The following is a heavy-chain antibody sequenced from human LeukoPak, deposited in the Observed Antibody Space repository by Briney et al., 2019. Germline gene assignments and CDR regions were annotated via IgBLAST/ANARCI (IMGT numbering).Heavy chain of an antibody. CDR3: TTGPYDYGSGTYYH. J-gene: IGHJ4*02. CDR2: IKSKTDGGTT. D-gene: IGHD3-10*01. CDR1: GFTFSNAW. V-gene: IGHV3-15*01. Sequence: PGGSLRLSCAASGFTFSNAWMSWVRQAPGKGLEWVGRIKSKTDGGTTDYAAPVKGRFTISRDDSKNTLYVQMNSLKTEDTAVYYCTTGPYDYGSGTYYHWGQGTLVTVSS.